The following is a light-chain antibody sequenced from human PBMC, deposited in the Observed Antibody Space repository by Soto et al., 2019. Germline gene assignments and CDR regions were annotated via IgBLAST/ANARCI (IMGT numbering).Light chain of an antibody. CDR3: SSYTSSDTYV. CDR1: SSDVGSYNR. V-gene: IGLV2-18*02. Sequence: QSVLTHPPSVSGSPGQSVTISCTGTSSDVGSYNRVSWYQQPPGTAPKLMIYEVTNRPSGVPDRFSGSKSGNTASLTISGLQAEDEADYYCSSYTSSDTYVFGTGTKVTVL. J-gene: IGLJ1*01. CDR2: EVT.